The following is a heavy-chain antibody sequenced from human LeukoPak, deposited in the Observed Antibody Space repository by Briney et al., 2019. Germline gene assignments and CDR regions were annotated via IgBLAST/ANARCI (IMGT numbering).Heavy chain of an antibody. Sequence: GGSLRLSCAASGFTFSSYGMHWVRQAPGKGLEWVAVISYDGSNKYYADSVKGRFTISRDNAKNSLYLQMNSLRAEDTAVYYCAREISGPLAAAGGYYYYYVDVWGKGTTVTISS. CDR2: ISYDGSNK. CDR3: AREISGPLAAAGGYYYYYVDV. J-gene: IGHJ6*03. V-gene: IGHV3-30*03. D-gene: IGHD6-13*01. CDR1: GFTFSSYG.